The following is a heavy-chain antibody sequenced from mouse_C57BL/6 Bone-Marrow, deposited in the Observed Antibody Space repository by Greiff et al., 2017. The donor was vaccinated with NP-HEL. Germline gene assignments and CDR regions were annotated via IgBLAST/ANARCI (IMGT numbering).Heavy chain of an antibody. CDR2: SRNKANDYTT. CDR1: GFTFSDFY. Sequence: EVKLVESGGGLVQSGRSLRLSCATSGFTFSDFYMEWVRQAPGKGLEWIAASRNKANDYTTEYSASVKGRVIVSRDTSQSILYLQMNALRAEDTAIYYCARAALERRGYWGQGTTLTVSS. CDR3: ARAALERRGY. J-gene: IGHJ2*01. D-gene: IGHD2-10*02. V-gene: IGHV7-1*01.